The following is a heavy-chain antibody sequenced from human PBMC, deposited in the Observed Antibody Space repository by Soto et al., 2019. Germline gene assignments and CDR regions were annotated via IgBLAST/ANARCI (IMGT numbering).Heavy chain of an antibody. CDR3: ASLLGTVTTFDY. Sequence: SETLSLTCTVSGDSISSGNYYWSWIRQHPERGLEWIGYIYYSGTTYYNPSLESRVSISADTSENQFFLQMNSLRVEDTAMYYCASLLGTVTTFDYWGLGTLVTVSS. V-gene: IGHV4-31*03. CDR1: GDSISSGNYY. J-gene: IGHJ4*02. CDR2: IYYSGTT. D-gene: IGHD1-1*01.